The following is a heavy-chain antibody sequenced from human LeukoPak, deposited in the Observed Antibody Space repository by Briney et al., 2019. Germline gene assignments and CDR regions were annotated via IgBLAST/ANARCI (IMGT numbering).Heavy chain of an antibody. J-gene: IGHJ6*02. Sequence: SETLSLTCAVYGGSFSGYYRSWIRQPPGKGLEWIGEINHSGSTNYNPSLKSRVTISVDTSKNQFSLKLSSVTAADTAVYYCARGKWSKQYQLHLNYYYYGMDVWGQGTTVTVSS. CDR1: GGSFSGYY. CDR3: ARGKWSKQYQLHLNYYYYGMDV. V-gene: IGHV4-34*01. CDR2: INHSGST. D-gene: IGHD2-2*01.